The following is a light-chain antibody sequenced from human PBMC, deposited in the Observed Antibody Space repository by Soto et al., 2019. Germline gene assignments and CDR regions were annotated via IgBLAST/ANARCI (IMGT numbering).Light chain of an antibody. CDR3: QKYNGAPLT. J-gene: IGKJ4*01. V-gene: IGKV1-27*01. CDR2: AAS. Sequence: DIQMTQSRSSLAASVGDRVTITCRASQGISNSLAWYQQKPGKVPGLLIYAASTLHSGVPSRFSGSGSGTSFTLTISSLQPEDVATYYCQKYNGAPLTFGGGTKVEIK. CDR1: QGISNS.